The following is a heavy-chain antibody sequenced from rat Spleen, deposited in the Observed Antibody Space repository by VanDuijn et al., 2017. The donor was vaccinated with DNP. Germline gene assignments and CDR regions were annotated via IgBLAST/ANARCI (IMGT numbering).Heavy chain of an antibody. D-gene: IGHD4-3*01. CDR1: GFNFSNYY. CDR3: IRWNSGHFDY. V-gene: IGHV5-22*01. Sequence: EVQLVESGGGLVQPGRSMKLSCAVSGFNFSNYYMAWVRQAPTKGLEWVAYISYDGGSTNYGDSVKGRFTISRDNAKSTLYLQMHSLRSEDMATYYCIRWNSGHFDYWGQGVMVTVSS. CDR2: ISYDGGST. J-gene: IGHJ2*01.